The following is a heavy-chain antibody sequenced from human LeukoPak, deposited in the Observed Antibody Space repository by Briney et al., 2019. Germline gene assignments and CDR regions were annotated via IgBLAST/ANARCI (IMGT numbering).Heavy chain of an antibody. CDR1: GYTFTSYG. Sequence: GASVKVSCKASGYTFTSYGVNWVRQAPGQGLEWMGWISVYTGNTNYAQKFQDRVTLTTDTSTTTAYMELRSLRSADTAVYYCARDIENHSPSGAYFDSWGQGTLVTVSS. V-gene: IGHV1-18*01. J-gene: IGHJ4*02. D-gene: IGHD3-10*01. CDR3: ARDIENHSPSGAYFDS. CDR2: ISVYTGNT.